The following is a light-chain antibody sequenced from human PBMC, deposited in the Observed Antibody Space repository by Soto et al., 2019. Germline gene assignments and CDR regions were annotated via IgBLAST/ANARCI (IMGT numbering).Light chain of an antibody. Sequence: DIQMTQSPSTLSASLGDRVTITCRASQRISGWVAWYQQKPGNAPKLLIYDVSALPRGVPGRFSGSGSGTDFTLTITSLQPDDFATYYCQQYDSYLGTFGQGTRVEIK. V-gene: IGKV1-5*01. CDR2: DVS. CDR3: QQYDSYLGT. J-gene: IGKJ1*01. CDR1: QRISGW.